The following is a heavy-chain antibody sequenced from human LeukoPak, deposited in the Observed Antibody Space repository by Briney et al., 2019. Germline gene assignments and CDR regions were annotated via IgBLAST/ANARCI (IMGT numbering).Heavy chain of an antibody. D-gene: IGHD3-3*01. J-gene: IGHJ4*02. CDR1: GGTFSSYA. CDR3: ARDSSEPITIFGVVIIPTYFDY. CDR2: IIPILGIA. V-gene: IGHV1-69*04. Sequence: SVKVSCKASGGTFSSYAISWVRQAPGQGLEWMGRIIPILGIANYAQKFQGRVTITADKSTSTAYMELSSLRSEDTAVYYCARDSSEPITIFGVVIIPTYFDYWGQGTLSPSPQ.